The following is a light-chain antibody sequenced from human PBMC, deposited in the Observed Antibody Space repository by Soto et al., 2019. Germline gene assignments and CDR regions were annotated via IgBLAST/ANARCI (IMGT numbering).Light chain of an antibody. V-gene: IGLV2-8*01. J-gene: IGLJ1*01. CDR2: EVN. CDR3: SSFAVSNSSF. CDR1: SNDVGGYNY. Sequence: QSVLTQPPSASGSPGQSVTISCTGTSNDVGGYNYVSWYQQHPGKAPKLMIYEVNKRPSGVPDRFSGSKSGNTASLTVSGLQAEDEADYFCSSFAVSNSSFFGTWTKVTVL.